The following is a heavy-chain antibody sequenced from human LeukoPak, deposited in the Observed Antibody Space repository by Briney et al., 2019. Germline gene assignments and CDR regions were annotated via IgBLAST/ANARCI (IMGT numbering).Heavy chain of an antibody. CDR3: STVWGTI. D-gene: IGHD3-16*01. CDR2: ISYDGSNK. J-gene: IGHJ3*02. CDR1: GFTFSSYT. Sequence: GGSPRLSCAASGFTFSSYTMHWVRQAPGKGLEWVAVISYDGSNKNYADSVKGRFTISRDNSKNTLYLQMNSLKTEDTAVYYCSTVWGTIWGQGTMVSVSS. V-gene: IGHV3-30*04.